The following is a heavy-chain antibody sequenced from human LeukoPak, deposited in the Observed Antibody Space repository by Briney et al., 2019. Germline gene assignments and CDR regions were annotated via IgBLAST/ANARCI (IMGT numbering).Heavy chain of an antibody. CDR2: IKQDGSEK. J-gene: IGHJ4*02. V-gene: IGHV3-7*01. CDR3: ARGRWSKGDSSTTYYFDY. CDR1: GFTFSSYW. Sequence: GGSLGLSCAASGFTFSSYWMSWVRQAPGKGLEWVANIKQDGSEKHYVDSVKGRFTISRDNAKNSLYLQVNSLRAEDTAVYYCARGRWSKGDSSTTYYFDYWGQGTLVTVSS. D-gene: IGHD6-13*01.